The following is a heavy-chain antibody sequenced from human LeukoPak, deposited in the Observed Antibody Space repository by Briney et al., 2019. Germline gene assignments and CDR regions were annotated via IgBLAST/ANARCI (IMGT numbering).Heavy chain of an antibody. CDR2: INPNSGGT. CDR3: ARDTDYYGSGSRNDY. J-gene: IGHJ4*02. D-gene: IGHD3-10*01. CDR1: GYTFTGYY. Sequence: ASVKVSCKASGYTFTGYYMHWVRQAPGQGLGWMGWINPNSGGTNYAQKFQGRVTMTRDTSISTAYMELSRLRSDDTAVYYCARDTDYYGSGSRNDYWGQGTLVTVSS. V-gene: IGHV1-2*02.